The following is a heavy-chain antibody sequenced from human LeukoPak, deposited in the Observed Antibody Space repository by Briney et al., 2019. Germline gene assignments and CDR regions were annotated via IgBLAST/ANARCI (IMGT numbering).Heavy chain of an antibody. CDR2: TYYSGST. CDR3: AREAAVAGTSYFDY. D-gene: IGHD6-19*01. J-gene: IGHJ4*02. CDR1: GGSISSYY. Sequence: SETLSLTCTVSGGSISSYYWSWIRQPPGKGLEWIGYTYYSGSTNYNPSLKSRVTISVDTSKNQFSLKLSSVTAADTAVYYCAREAAVAGTSYFDYWGQGTLVTVSS. V-gene: IGHV4-59*01.